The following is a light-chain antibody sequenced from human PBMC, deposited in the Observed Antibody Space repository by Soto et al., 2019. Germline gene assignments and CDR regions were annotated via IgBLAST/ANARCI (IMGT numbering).Light chain of an antibody. J-gene: IGLJ1*01. V-gene: IGLV2-8*01. CDR2: EVN. CDR1: SSDVGGYNY. Sequence: QSVLTQPPSASGSPGQSVTISCTGTSSDVGGYNYVSWYQQHPGKAPKLIIYEVNKRPSGVPDRFSGSKSGNTASLTVSGLQAEDEADYYCSSYAGSNNVIFGTGTKLTVL. CDR3: SSYAGSNNVI.